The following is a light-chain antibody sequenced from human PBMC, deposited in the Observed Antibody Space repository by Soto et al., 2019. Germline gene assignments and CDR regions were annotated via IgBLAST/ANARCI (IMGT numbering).Light chain of an antibody. V-gene: IGKV3-20*01. J-gene: IGKJ4*01. CDR3: QHCDCSPRLT. CDR1: QSVSSSY. CDR2: GAS. Sequence: EIVLTQSPGTLSLSPGERATLSCRASQSVSSSYLAWYQQKPGQAPRLLIYGASSRATGIPDRFSGSGSGRDFTITISRLEPEQFAVYYGQHCDCSPRLTCGGGTKLEIK.